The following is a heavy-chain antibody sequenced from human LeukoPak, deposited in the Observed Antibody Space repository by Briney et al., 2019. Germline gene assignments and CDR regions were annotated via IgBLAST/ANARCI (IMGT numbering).Heavy chain of an antibody. CDR3: ANRGVVIRVLLVGFHKVACYVGS. V-gene: IGHV3-23*01. J-gene: IGHJ4*02. CDR1: GLTLSNYG. Sequence: GGSLRLSCAVSGLTLSNYGMSWVRQAPGKWLEWVAGISGSGGSTIYADSVKGRFTISRANPKYTLCLQMNSLTAEDTACYFCANRGVVIRVLLVGFHKVACYVGSWGQGALVSVSS. D-gene: IGHD3-10*01. CDR2: ISGSGGST.